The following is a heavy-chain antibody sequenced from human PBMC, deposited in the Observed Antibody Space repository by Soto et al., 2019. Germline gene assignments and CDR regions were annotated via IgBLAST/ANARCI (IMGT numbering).Heavy chain of an antibody. Sequence: QLQLEESGPGLVEASGTLSLTCAVSVGSISRSHWWSWVRQPPGKGLEWIGEIYESGSTNYNPSLKSRVTISVDKSRNEFSLEMTSLTAADTAVYFCASRIVGTSTYHYDYWGQGTLVTVSS. CDR3: ASRIVGTSTYHYDY. J-gene: IGHJ4*02. CDR2: IYESGST. V-gene: IGHV4-4*02. CDR1: VGSISRSHW. D-gene: IGHD1-26*01.